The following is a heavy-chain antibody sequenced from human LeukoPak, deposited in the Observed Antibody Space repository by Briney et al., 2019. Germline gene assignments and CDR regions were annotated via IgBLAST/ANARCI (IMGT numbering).Heavy chain of an antibody. CDR2: IYYSGST. V-gene: IGHV4-30-4*08. Sequence: SSETLSLTCTVSGGSISSGGYYWSWIRQHPGKGLEWIGYIYYSGSTYYNPSLKSRVTISVDTSKNQFSLKLSSVTAADTAVYYCARASSYYYDSSGYYQDYWGQGTLVTVSS. CDR1: GGSISSGGYY. CDR3: ARASSYYYDSSGYYQDY. D-gene: IGHD3-22*01. J-gene: IGHJ4*02.